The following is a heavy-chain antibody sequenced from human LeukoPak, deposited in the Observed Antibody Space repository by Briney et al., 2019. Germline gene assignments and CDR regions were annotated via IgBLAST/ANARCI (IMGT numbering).Heavy chain of an antibody. V-gene: IGHV3-30*02. J-gene: IGHJ4*02. CDR3: VRDSTVGAGVFDF. CDR1: GFTFSSSG. D-gene: IGHD1-26*01. Sequence: GGSLRLSCEASGFTFSSSGMHWVRQPPGKGLEWVAYIRYDGSDKYYGDSVKGRFTISRDNSKKTLSLQMNTLTLADTAVYYCVRDSTVGAGVFDFWGQGTMVTVSS. CDR2: IRYDGSDK.